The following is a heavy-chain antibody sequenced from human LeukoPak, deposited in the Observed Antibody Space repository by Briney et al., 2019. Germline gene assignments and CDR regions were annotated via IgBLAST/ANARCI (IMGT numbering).Heavy chain of an antibody. CDR3: AKDSNWNAAGRGFDY. CDR1: GFTFSSYS. V-gene: IGHV3-23*01. CDR2: ISGSGGST. Sequence: GGSLRLSCAASGFTFSSYSMNWVRQAPGKGLEWVSAISGSGGSTYYADSVKGRFTISRDNSKNTLYLQMNSLRAEDTAVYYCAKDSNWNAAGRGFDYWGQGTLVTVSS. J-gene: IGHJ4*02. D-gene: IGHD1-1*01.